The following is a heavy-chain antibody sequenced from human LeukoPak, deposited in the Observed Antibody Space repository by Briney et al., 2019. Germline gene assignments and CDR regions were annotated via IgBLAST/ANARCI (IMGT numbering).Heavy chain of an antibody. Sequence: PGGSLRLSCAASGNYWMHWVRQVPGKGLVWVSHINSDGSWTSYADSVKGRFTISRDNAKNTLYLQMNSLRAEDTAVYYCARSPMATTTLFDYWGQGTLVTVSS. CDR2: INSDGSWT. CDR1: GNYW. D-gene: IGHD5-24*01. V-gene: IGHV3-74*01. CDR3: ARSPMATTTLFDY. J-gene: IGHJ4*02.